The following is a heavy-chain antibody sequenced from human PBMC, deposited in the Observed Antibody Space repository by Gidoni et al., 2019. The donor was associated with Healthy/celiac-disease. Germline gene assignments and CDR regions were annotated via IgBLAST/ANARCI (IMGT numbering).Heavy chain of an antibody. J-gene: IGHJ6*02. V-gene: IGHV3-30*01. CDR2: ISYDGSNK. Sequence: QVQLVESGGGVVQPGRSLRLSCAASGFTLSSYAMHWVRQSPGKGLEGVAVISYDGSNKYYADSVKGRFTISRDNSKNTLDLQMNSLRAEDTAVYYCARENRGQWLYTPYYYYGMDVWGQGTTVTVSS. CDR3: ARENRGQWLYTPYYYYGMDV. D-gene: IGHD6-19*01. CDR1: GFTLSSYA.